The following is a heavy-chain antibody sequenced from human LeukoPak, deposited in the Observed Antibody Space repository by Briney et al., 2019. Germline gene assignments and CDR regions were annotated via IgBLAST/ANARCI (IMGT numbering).Heavy chain of an antibody. D-gene: IGHD6-13*01. V-gene: IGHV4-38-2*02. CDR3: ARGVSSSWIAYFDY. CDR2: MYQSGNT. Sequence: SETLSLTCIVSGYSISTGYYWGWIRQPPGKGLEWIGSMYQSGNTYYNPSLKSRVTISVDTSKNQFSLKLSSVTAADTAVYYCARGVSSSWIAYFDYWGQGTLVTVSS. CDR1: GYSISTGYY. J-gene: IGHJ4*02.